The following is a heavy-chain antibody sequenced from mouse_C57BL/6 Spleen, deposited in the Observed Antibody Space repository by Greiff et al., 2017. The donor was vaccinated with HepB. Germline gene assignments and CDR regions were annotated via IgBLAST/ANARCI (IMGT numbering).Heavy chain of an antibody. V-gene: IGHV14-1*01. Sequence: EVKLVESGAELVRPGASVKLSCTASGFNIKDYYMHWVKQRPEPGLEWIGRIDPEDGDTEYAPKFQGKATMTADTSSNTAYLQLSSLTSEDTAVSYCTSYPYYCGPRGFAYWGQGTLVTVSA. CDR1: GFNIKDYY. D-gene: IGHD1-1*01. CDR3: TSYPYYCGPRGFAY. CDR2: IDPEDGDT. J-gene: IGHJ3*01.